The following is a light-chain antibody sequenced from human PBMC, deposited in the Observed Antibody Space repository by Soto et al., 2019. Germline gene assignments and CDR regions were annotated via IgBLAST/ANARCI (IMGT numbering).Light chain of an antibody. V-gene: IGKV3-20*01. CDR1: QSVTSSF. CDR2: GAS. CDR3: HQYGSSPLT. J-gene: IGKJ3*01. Sequence: EIVWTQSPGTLSLSPGERAILTCRASQSVTSSFLAWYQQRPGQAPRILIYGASTRASGIPDRFSGSGSGTDFTLTISRLAPEDFAMYYCHQYGSSPLTFGPGTKVDIK.